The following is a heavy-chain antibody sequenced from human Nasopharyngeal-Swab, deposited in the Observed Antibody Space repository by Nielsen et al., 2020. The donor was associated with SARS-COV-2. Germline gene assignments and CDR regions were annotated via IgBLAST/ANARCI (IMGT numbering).Heavy chain of an antibody. V-gene: IGHV3-72*01. J-gene: IGHJ6*03. Sequence: WIRQPPGKGLEWVGRTRNKANSYTTEYAASVKGRFTISRDDSKNSLYLQMNSLKTEDTAVYYCARDEVAGTDYYYMDVWGKGTTVTVSS. D-gene: IGHD6-19*01. CDR3: ARDEVAGTDYYYMDV. CDR2: TRNKANSYTT.